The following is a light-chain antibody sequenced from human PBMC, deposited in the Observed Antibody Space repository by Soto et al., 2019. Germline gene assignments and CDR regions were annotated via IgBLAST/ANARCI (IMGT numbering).Light chain of an antibody. CDR1: SSDIGGDKY. V-gene: IGLV2-14*01. CDR2: EVN. J-gene: IGLJ3*02. CDR3: SSYTSSSTWV. Sequence: QSALTQPASVSGSPGPSITISCTGTSSDIGGDKYVSWFQQHPGKVPKLMIYEVNNRPSGVSNRFSASKSGNTASLTISGLQAEDEADYYCSSYTSSSTWVFGGGTKVTVL.